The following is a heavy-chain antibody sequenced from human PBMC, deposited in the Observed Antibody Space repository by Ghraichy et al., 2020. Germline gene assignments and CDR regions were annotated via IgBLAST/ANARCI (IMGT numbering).Heavy chain of an antibody. J-gene: IGHJ3*02. V-gene: IGHV1-69*13. CDR3: TRVAEMATITDAFDI. CDR2: IIPIFGTA. Sequence: SVKVSCKASGGTFSSYAISWVRQAPGQGLEWMGGIIPIFGTANYAQKFQGRVTITADESTSTAYMELSSLRSEDTAVYYCTRVAEMATITDAFDIWGQGTMVTVSS. D-gene: IGHD5-24*01. CDR1: GGTFSSYA.